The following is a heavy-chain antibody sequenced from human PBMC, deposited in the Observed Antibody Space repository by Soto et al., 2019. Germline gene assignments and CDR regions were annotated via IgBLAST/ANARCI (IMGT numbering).Heavy chain of an antibody. CDR1: GYSITSGFY. Sequence: SENLSRTCGVSGYSITSGFYWGWVRQSPGKGLEWVGTISYSAKTFYNPSLASRFSMAVDSSKNQFSLRLTSVTAADTAVYYCARDGITAFDMLTGSSPRFDPWGQGTLVTVSS. CDR3: ARDGITAFDMLTGSSPRFDP. J-gene: IGHJ5*02. V-gene: IGHV4-38-2*02. CDR2: ISYSAKT. D-gene: IGHD3-9*01.